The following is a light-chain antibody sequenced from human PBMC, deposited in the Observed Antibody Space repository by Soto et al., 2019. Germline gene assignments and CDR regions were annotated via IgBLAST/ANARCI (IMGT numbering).Light chain of an antibody. CDR3: CSYAGSSTPNGV. V-gene: IGLV2-23*01. CDR2: EGS. Sequence: QSALTQPASVSGSPGQSITISCTGTSSDVGSYNLVSWYQQHPGKAPKLLIYEGSKRPSGVSNRFSGSKSGNTASLTISGLLAEEEADYYCCSYAGSSTPNGVFGGGTKVTVL. J-gene: IGLJ3*02. CDR1: SSDVGSYNL.